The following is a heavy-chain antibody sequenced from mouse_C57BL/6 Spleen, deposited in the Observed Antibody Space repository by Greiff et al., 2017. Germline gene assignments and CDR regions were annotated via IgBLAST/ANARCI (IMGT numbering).Heavy chain of an antibody. CDR2: ISSGGSYT. CDR1: GFTFSSYG. J-gene: IGHJ3*01. CDR3: ARHRDDYDAWFAY. Sequence: EVKVVESGGDLVKPGGSLKLSCAASGFTFSSYGMSWVRQTPDKRLEWVATISSGGSYTYYPDSGKGRFTSSRDNAKNTLYLQMSSLKSEDTAMYYCARHRDDYDAWFAYWGQGTLVTVSA. V-gene: IGHV5-6*01. D-gene: IGHD2-4*01.